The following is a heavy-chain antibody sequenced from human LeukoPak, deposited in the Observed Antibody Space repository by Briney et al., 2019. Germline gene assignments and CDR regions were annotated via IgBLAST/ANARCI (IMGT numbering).Heavy chain of an antibody. CDR1: GGSISVYY. V-gene: IGHV4-59*01. CDR3: VRGQLRFLD. D-gene: IGHD3-3*01. J-gene: IGHJ4*02. Sequence: SETLSLTCTVSGGSISVYYWGWIRQSPGKGLEWIGYIYYSGSTKYNPSLKSRVTISVDTSKNQFSLKLSSVTAADTAVYYCVRGQLRFLDWGQGTLVTVSS. CDR2: IYYSGST.